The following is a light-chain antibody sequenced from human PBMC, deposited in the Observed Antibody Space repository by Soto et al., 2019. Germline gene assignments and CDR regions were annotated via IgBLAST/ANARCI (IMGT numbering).Light chain of an antibody. CDR2: ATY. J-gene: IGLJ3*02. CDR3: LLDVRPGLWV. V-gene: IGLV8-61*01. CDR1: SGSVTPGSY. Sequence: QTVVTQEPSLSVSPGGTVTLTCALTSGSVTPGSYPSWYQQTPGQAPRTLVSATYTLSSGVPARFSGSILGTRAALTSTGAQADEEADYYCLLDVRPGLWVFGGGTKLTVL.